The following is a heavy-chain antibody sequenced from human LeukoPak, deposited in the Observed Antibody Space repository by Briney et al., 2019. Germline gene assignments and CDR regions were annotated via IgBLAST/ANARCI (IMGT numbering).Heavy chain of an antibody. J-gene: IGHJ5*02. CDR3: ARTLVAAPGSKGGP. D-gene: IGHD6-13*01. CDR1: GFSFSDYY. CDR2: VSGSSSYT. V-gene: IGHV3-11*03. Sequence: GGSLRLSCAASGFSFSDYYMSWIRQAPGKGLEWVSYVSGSSSYTDYADSVKGRFTISRDNAKNSLYLQMNSLRVEDTAVYYCARTLVAAPGSKGGPWGQGTLVTVSS.